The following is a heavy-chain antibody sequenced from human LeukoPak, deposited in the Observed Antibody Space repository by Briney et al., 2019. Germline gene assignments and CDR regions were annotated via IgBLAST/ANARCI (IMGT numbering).Heavy chain of an antibody. Sequence: ASVKVSCRASGDTFTGYYMHWVRQAPGQGLEWMGWINPNSGGTNYAQKFQGRVTMTRDTSISTAYMELSRLRSDDTAVYYCARVKNRTRFLEWLTHFDYWGQGTLVTVSS. CDR3: ARVKNRTRFLEWLTHFDY. CDR1: GDTFTGYY. D-gene: IGHD3-3*01. J-gene: IGHJ4*02. CDR2: INPNSGGT. V-gene: IGHV1-2*02.